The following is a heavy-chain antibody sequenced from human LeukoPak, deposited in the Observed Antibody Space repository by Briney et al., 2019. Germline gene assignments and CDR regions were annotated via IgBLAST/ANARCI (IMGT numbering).Heavy chain of an antibody. V-gene: IGHV3-23*01. CDR1: GFIFNNYG. Sequence: GGSLRLSCGGSGFIFNNYGMNWVRQAPGKGLEWVSSVTISGDTTYYADSVKGRFTISRDNSKNTVFLVMSSLRAEDTAVYYCARGRGRNPSGYYYYMDVWGKGTTVTISS. D-gene: IGHD2-15*01. J-gene: IGHJ6*03. CDR3: ARGRGRNPSGYYYYMDV. CDR2: VTISGDTT.